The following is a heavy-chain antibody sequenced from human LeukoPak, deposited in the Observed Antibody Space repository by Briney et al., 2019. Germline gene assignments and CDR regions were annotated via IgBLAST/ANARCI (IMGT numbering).Heavy chain of an antibody. CDR2: SSPSGGST. J-gene: IGHJ5*02. V-gene: IGHV1-46*04. D-gene: IGHD5-24*01. CDR3: ARYNSVRDEAWWFNP. CDR1: GYTFTSNY. Sequence: ASVKASCKAFGYTFTSNYMHWGRQAPGQGPEWMGVSSPSGGSTNYAQKLQGRVTLTRDMSTSTDYLELSSLRSEDTAVYYCARYNSVRDEAWWFNPWGQGTLVTVSS.